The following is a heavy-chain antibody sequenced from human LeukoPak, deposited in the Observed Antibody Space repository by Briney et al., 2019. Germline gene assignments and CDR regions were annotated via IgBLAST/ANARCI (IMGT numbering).Heavy chain of an antibody. CDR3: ARDLYVDIVAPSGMDV. J-gene: IGHJ6*02. Sequence: GGSLRLSCAASGFTVSSNSMSWVRQAPGKGLEWVSVIYSGGTTYYADSVKGRFTISKDNSKNTLYLQMNSLRAEDRAVYYCARDLYVDIVAPSGMDVWGQGTTVTVSS. CDR2: IYSGGTT. CDR1: GFTVSSNS. V-gene: IGHV3-66*01. D-gene: IGHD5-12*01.